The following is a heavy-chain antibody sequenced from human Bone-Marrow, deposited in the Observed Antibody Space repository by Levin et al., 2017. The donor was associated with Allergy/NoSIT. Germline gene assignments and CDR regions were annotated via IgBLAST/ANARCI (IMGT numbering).Heavy chain of an antibody. Sequence: GESLKISCEASGFTSSTYYISWVRQAPGKGLEWISTISPSGGTTNYADSVKGRFTISRDNSMNTVFLYMSGLRTGDTATYYCARGPRGYCSGTRCYHFCHWGLGTRVTVSS. CDR2: ISPSGGTT. CDR1: GFTSSTYY. V-gene: IGHV3-23*01. D-gene: IGHD2-15*01. CDR3: ARGPRGYCSGTRCYHFCH. J-gene: IGHJ4*02.